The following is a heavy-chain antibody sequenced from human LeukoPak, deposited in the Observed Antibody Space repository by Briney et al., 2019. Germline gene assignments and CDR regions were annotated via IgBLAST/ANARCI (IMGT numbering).Heavy chain of an antibody. Sequence: SETLSLTCTVSGASFSSSTYYWGWLRQPPGKGLEWIGSIYYSGSTYYNPSLKSRVTMSVDTSKNQFSLKLSSVTAADTAVYYCARHAGGIAAAGTRPFDYWGQGTLVTVSS. V-gene: IGHV4-39*01. CDR1: GASFSSSTYY. D-gene: IGHD6-13*01. J-gene: IGHJ4*02. CDR3: ARHAGGIAAAGTRPFDY. CDR2: IYYSGST.